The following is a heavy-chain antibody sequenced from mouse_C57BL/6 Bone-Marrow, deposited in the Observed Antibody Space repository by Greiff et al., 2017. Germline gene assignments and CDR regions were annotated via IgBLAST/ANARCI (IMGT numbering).Heavy chain of an antibody. CDR2: IDPSDSET. V-gene: IGHV1-52*01. CDR3: ARPTTGWYFDV. D-gene: IGHD2-12*01. Sequence: QVQLQQPGAELVRPGSSVKLSCKASGYTFTSYWMHWVKQRPIQGLEWIGNIDPSDSETHYNQKFKDKATLTVDKSSSTAYMQLSSLTSEDSAVYYCARPTTGWYFDVWCTGTTVTVSS. CDR1: GYTFTSYW. J-gene: IGHJ1*03.